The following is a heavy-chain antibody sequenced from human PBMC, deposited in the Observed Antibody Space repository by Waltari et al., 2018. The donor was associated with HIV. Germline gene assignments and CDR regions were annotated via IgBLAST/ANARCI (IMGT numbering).Heavy chain of an antibody. Sequence: QVQLQQWGAGLLKPSETLSLSCAVYGGSFSSYYWNWIRQFPGKGLEWLGQINQTGNTNFNPSLKSRFTIAVDTSKNQFSVRVTSMTAADTAVYYCAGAKRCCTECLDAFDVWGQGTVVSVSS. D-gene: IGHD2-8*02. CDR3: AGAKRCCTECLDAFDV. CDR1: GGSFSSYY. J-gene: IGHJ3*01. CDR2: INQTGNT. V-gene: IGHV4-34*02.